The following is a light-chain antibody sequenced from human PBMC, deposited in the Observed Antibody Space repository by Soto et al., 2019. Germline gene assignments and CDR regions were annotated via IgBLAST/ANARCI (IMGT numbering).Light chain of an antibody. Sequence: DIQMTQSPSSLSASVGDRVTITCRASQSISSYLNWYQQKPGKAPKLLIYAASSLQSGVPSRFSGSGSGTDFTLTISSLQPEDVATYYCQKYNSFLGTFGQGTKVDIK. J-gene: IGKJ1*01. CDR1: QSISSY. V-gene: IGKV1-27*01. CDR2: AAS. CDR3: QKYNSFLGT.